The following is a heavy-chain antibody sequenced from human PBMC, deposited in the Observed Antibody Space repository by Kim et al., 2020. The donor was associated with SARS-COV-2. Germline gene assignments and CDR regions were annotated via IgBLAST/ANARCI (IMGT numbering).Heavy chain of an antibody. J-gene: IGHJ4*02. V-gene: IGHV3-23*01. D-gene: IGHD2-15*01. CDR3: AKDRQFSPIVVVVAAHDY. Sequence: GRFTISRDNSKNTLYLQMNSLRAEDTAVYYCAKDRQFSPIVVVVAAHDYWGQGTLVTVSS.